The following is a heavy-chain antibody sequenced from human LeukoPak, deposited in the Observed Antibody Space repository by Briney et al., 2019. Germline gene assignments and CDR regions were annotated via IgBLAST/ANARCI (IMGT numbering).Heavy chain of an antibody. D-gene: IGHD1-26*01. J-gene: IGHJ4*02. CDR3: AKERTSGSYRYYFDY. Sequence: GGSLRLSCAASGFTFNNYAMSWVRQAPGKGLEWVSAISGSGGSTYYADSVKGRFTISRDNSKNTLYLQMNSLRAEDTAVYYCAKERTSGSYRYYFDYWGQGTLVTVSS. V-gene: IGHV3-23*01. CDR2: ISGSGGST. CDR1: GFTFNNYA.